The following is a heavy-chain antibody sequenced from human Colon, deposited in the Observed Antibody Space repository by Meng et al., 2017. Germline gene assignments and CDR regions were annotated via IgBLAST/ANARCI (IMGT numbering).Heavy chain of an antibody. Sequence: QVPQTEPGPGLGGASETLSLPCTVPGASVSSDSHYWSWIRQSPGKGLEWIGYIYYTGNTNYNPSLASRVSMSLDTSKNHFSLHLTSVTAADTAIYYCARVNGDFDEAWFDPWGQGTLVTVSS. CDR3: ARVNGDFDEAWFDP. V-gene: IGHV4-61*03. CDR1: GASVSSDSHY. J-gene: IGHJ5*02. CDR2: IYYTGNT. D-gene: IGHD4-17*01.